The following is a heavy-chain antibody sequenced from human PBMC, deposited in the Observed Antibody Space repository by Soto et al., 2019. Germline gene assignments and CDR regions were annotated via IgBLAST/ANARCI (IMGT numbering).Heavy chain of an antibody. CDR1: GFTFSSYA. CDR3: ARSTAVAGPIDC. V-gene: IGHV3-30-3*01. Sequence: GGSLRLSCAASGFTFSSYAMHWVRQAPGKGLGWVAVISYDGSNKYYADSVKGRFTISRDNSKNTLYLQMNSLRTEDTAVHYCARSTAVAGPIDCWGQGTLVTVSS. CDR2: ISYDGSNK. J-gene: IGHJ4*02. D-gene: IGHD6-19*01.